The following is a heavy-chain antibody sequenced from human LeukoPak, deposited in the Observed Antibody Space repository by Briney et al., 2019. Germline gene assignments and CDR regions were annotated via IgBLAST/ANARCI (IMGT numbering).Heavy chain of an antibody. CDR3: TVRIAAAELDY. Sequence: GGSLRLSCAASGFTFSNAWMNWVRQAPGKGLEWVGRIKSKTDGGTTDYAAPVKGRFTISRDDSKNTLYLQLNSLRTEDTAVYYCTVRIAAAELDYWGQGTLVTVSS. D-gene: IGHD6-13*01. CDR2: IKSKTDGGTT. V-gene: IGHV3-15*07. J-gene: IGHJ4*02. CDR1: GFTFSNAW.